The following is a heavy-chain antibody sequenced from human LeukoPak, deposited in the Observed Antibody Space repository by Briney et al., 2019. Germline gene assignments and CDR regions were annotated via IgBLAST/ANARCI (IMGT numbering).Heavy chain of an antibody. CDR2: ISHAGST. Sequence: SETLSLTCTVSGYSISSGYYWGWVRQPPGKGLEWIGSISHAGSTDYSPSLKSRVTISLDTSKNQFSLKLRPVTAADTAVYYCARILRGVIVASFDYWGQGILVTVSS. D-gene: IGHD3-10*01. CDR1: GYSISSGYY. V-gene: IGHV4-38-2*02. CDR3: ARILRGVIVASFDY. J-gene: IGHJ4*02.